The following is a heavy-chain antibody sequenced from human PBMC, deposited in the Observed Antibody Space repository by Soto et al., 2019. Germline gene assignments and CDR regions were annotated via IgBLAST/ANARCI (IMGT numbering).Heavy chain of an antibody. CDR2: IHSDGSST. CDR1: GFTFIYYW. J-gene: IGHJ3*01. D-gene: IGHD1-26*01. V-gene: IGHV3-74*01. Sequence: EVQLVESGGGLVRPGGSLRLSCAASGFTFIYYWMHWVRQAPGKGLVWVSRIHSDGSSTTYADFVKGRFIISRDNARNMVDLQMNSVRVEDTAVYYCARGDRGAFDLWGQGTVVTVSS. CDR3: ARGDRGAFDL.